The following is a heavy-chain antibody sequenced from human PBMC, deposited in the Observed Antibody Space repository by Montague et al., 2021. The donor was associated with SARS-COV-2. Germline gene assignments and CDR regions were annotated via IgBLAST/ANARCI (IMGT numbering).Heavy chain of an antibody. CDR3: ARDSRTDFDWLFPDSGSYYYYMDV. CDR1: GGSISSYC. V-gene: IGHV4-59*01. Sequence: SETLSLTCTVSGGSISSYCWSWIRQPPGKGLECIGYIYYSGSTNYNPSLKSRVTISVDTSKNQFSLKLSSVTAADTAVYYCARDSRTDFDWLFPDSGSYYYYMDVWGKGTTVTVSS. D-gene: IGHD3-9*01. J-gene: IGHJ6*03. CDR2: IYYSGST.